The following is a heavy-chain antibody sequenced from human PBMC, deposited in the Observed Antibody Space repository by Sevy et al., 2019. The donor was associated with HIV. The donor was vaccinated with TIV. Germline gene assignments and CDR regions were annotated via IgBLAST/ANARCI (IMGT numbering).Heavy chain of an antibody. CDR3: AGAMVRGVTKFWFDP. D-gene: IGHD3-10*01. CDR2: VYYSGST. J-gene: IGHJ5*02. Sequence: SETLSLTCTVSGGSIIGYYWNWIRQPPGKGLEWIGYVYYSGSTNYNPSLKSRVTISVDTSKNQFSLKLSSVTAADTAVYYCAGAMVRGVTKFWFDPWGQGTLVTVSS. V-gene: IGHV4-59*01. CDR1: GGSIIGYY.